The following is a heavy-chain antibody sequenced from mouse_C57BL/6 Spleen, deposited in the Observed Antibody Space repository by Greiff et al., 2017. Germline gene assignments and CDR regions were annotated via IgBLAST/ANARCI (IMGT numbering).Heavy chain of an antibody. Sequence: EVQGVESGGGLVQPGGSMKLSCAASGFTFSDAWMDWVRQSPEKGLEWVAEIRNKANNHATYYAESVKGRFTISRDDSKSSVYLQMNSLRAEDTGIYYCTRNIYYDYDNWYFDVWGTGTTVTVSS. D-gene: IGHD2-4*01. J-gene: IGHJ1*03. CDR2: IRNKANNHAT. V-gene: IGHV6-6*01. CDR3: TRNIYYDYDNWYFDV. CDR1: GFTFSDAW.